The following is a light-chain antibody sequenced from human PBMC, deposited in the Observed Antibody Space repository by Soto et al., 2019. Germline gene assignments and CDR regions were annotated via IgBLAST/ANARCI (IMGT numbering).Light chain of an antibody. CDR3: QQYATSPLT. Sequence: ENELTKSAGTVSLSPWARGTPSCRPSQSVSSSYIAWYQQKRGQAPRRLTYGASIRATGIPDRFSGSGSGTDFTLTISRLEPEDFALYYCQQYATSPLTFGGGTKVDIK. V-gene: IGKV3-20*01. CDR1: QSVSSSY. CDR2: GAS. J-gene: IGKJ4*01.